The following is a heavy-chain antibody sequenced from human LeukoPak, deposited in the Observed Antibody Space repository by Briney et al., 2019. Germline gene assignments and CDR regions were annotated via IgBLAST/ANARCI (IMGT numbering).Heavy chain of an antibody. D-gene: IGHD5-12*01. V-gene: IGHV3-30-3*01. CDR3: ARDIYSGLLAGYFDY. Sequence: GGSLRLSCAASGFTFSSYAMHWVRQAPGKGLEWVAVIAYDGSNKYYADSVKGRFTISRDNSKNTLYLQMNSLRAEDTAVYYCARDIYSGLLAGYFDYWGQGTLVAVSS. CDR1: GFTFSSYA. CDR2: IAYDGSNK. J-gene: IGHJ4*02.